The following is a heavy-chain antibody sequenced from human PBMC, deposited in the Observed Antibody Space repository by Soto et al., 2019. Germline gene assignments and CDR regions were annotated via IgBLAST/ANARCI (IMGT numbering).Heavy chain of an antibody. Sequence: PGWSLRLSCAASEFTVISNYMNWVRQAPGKGLECVSTIYSGGSTYYADSVKGRFTISRDNSKNTLYLQMNNLRAEDTAVYYCAGRVGATNYGMDVWGQGTTVTVSS. V-gene: IGHV3-53*01. CDR3: AGRVGATNYGMDV. J-gene: IGHJ6*02. CDR1: EFTVISNY. CDR2: IYSGGST. D-gene: IGHD1-26*01.